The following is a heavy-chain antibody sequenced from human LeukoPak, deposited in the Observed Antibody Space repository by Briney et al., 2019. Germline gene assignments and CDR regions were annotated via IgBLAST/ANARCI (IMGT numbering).Heavy chain of an antibody. CDR2: INHSGST. CDR3: ARQTKRGYSYGYPYYYYYRDV. V-gene: IGHV4-34*01. CDR1: GGSFSGYY. D-gene: IGHD5-18*01. J-gene: IGHJ6*03. Sequence: PSETLSLTCVVYGGSFSGYYWSWIRQPPGKGLGWIGEINHSGSTNYNPSLKSRVTISVDTSKNQSSLKLSSVTAADTAVYYCARQTKRGYSYGYPYYYYYRDVWGKGTTVTVSS.